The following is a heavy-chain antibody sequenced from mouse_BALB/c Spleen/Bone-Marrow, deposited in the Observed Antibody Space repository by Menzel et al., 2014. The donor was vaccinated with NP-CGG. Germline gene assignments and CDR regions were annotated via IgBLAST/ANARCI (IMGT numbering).Heavy chain of an antibody. CDR3: ARSGTVVDPALIY. CDR2: IDPSTGYT. V-gene: IGHV1-7*01. Sequence: VKLVVSGAELAKPGASVKMSCKASGYTFTIYWMHWVKQRPGQGLEWIGYIDPSTGYTEYNQKFKDKATLTADKSSSTAYMQLSSLTSEDSAVYYCARSGTVVDPALIYWGLGTLVTGSA. J-gene: IGHJ3*01. CDR1: GYTFTIYW. D-gene: IGHD1-1*01.